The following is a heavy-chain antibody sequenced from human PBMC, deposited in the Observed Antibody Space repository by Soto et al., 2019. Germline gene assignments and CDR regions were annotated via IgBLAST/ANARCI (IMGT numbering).Heavy chain of an antibody. CDR2: INHSGST. CDR3: ARVGYMDV. Sequence: LSLTCAVYGGSFSGYYWSWIRQPPGKGLEWIGEINHSGSTNYNPSLKSRVTISVDTSKNQFSLKLSSVTAADTAVYYCARVGYMDVWGQGTTVTVSS. J-gene: IGHJ6*03. V-gene: IGHV4-34*01. CDR1: GGSFSGYY. D-gene: IGHD3-3*01.